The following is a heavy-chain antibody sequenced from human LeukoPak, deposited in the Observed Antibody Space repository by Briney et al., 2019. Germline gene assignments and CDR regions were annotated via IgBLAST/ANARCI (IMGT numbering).Heavy chain of an antibody. D-gene: IGHD6-13*01. Sequence: PGGSLRLSCAASGFILSTYTINWVRQAPGKGLEWVSAISGSGGSTYYADSVKGRFTISRDNSKNTLYLQMNSLSAEDTAVYYCAKDLAAAASTFFFDSWGQGTLVTVSS. V-gene: IGHV3-23*01. J-gene: IGHJ4*02. CDR2: ISGSGGST. CDR3: AKDLAAAASTFFFDS. CDR1: GFILSTYT.